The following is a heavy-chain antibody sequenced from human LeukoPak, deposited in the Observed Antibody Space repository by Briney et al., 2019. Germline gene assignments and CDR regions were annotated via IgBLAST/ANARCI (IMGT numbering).Heavy chain of an antibody. V-gene: IGHV3-21*01. J-gene: IGHJ4*02. Sequence: GGSLRLSCAASGFTFSSYSMNWVRQAPGKGLEWVSSISSSSSYIYYADSVKGRFTISRDNFKNSVYLQMNILRVEDTAVYYCASGMIEFDYWGQGTLVTVSS. CDR3: ASGMIEFDY. CDR1: GFTFSSYS. D-gene: IGHD1-14*01. CDR2: ISSSSSYI.